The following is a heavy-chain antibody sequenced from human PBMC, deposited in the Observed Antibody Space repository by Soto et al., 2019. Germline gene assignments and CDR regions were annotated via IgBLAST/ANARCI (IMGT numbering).Heavy chain of an antibody. J-gene: IGHJ6*02. D-gene: IGHD3-16*01. CDR2: ISAYNGNT. Sequence: QVQLVQSGAEVKKPGASVKVSCKASGYTFTSYGITWVRQAPGQGLEWMGWISAYNGNTNYAQKLLGRVTMTTDTATSTAYRELTGRTADDTALYYWARDWADYGMDVWGQGTTVTV. CDR3: ARDWADYGMDV. CDR1: GYTFTSYG. V-gene: IGHV1-18*01.